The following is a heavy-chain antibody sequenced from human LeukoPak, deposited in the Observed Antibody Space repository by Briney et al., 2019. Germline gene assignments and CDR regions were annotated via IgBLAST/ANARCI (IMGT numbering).Heavy chain of an antibody. Sequence: PGGSLGLSCAVSGITLSNYGMSWVRQAPGKGLEWVAGISGSAGRTIYAASVKGRFTISRDNPKNTLYLQMNSLRAEDTAVYFCAKRGIVIRAVIIVGFHKEAYYFDDWGQGALVTVSS. V-gene: IGHV3-23*01. D-gene: IGHD3-10*01. J-gene: IGHJ4*02. CDR1: GITLSNYG. CDR2: ISGSAGRT. CDR3: AKRGIVIRAVIIVGFHKEAYYFDD.